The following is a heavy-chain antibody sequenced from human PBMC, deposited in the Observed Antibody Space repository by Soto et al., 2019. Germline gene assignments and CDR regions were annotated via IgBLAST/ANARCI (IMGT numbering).Heavy chain of an antibody. CDR3: ARDLRGAFAY. J-gene: IGHJ4*02. Sequence: EVQLLESGGDLVQPGGSLRLSCAASGFTFSNYAMSWVRQAPGKGLEWITSVRGGGDLTYYADSVKGRFTLSRDNSQNTISLQMYGLRAEDSAVYYCARDLRGAFAYWGQGTVVTVSS. CDR1: GFTFSNYA. CDR2: VRGGGDLT. V-gene: IGHV3-23*01. D-gene: IGHD1-26*01.